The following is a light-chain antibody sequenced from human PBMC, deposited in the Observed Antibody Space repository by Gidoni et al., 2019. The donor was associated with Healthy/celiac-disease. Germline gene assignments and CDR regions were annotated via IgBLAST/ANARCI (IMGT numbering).Light chain of an antibody. J-gene: IGKJ4*01. V-gene: IGKV1-33*01. CDR1: QDISNY. CDR3: QQYDNLPLT. CDR2: DAS. Sequence: DIQMTQSPSSLSASVGDRDTITCQASQDISNYLNWYQQKPGKAPKLLIYDASNLETGVPSRFSGSGSGTDFTFTISSLQPEDSATYYCQQYDNLPLTFGGGTKVEIK.